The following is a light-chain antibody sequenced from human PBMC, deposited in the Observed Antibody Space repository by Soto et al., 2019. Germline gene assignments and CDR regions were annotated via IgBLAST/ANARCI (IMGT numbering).Light chain of an antibody. CDR1: QSISSW. Sequence: IQMTQSLSTLSASVGDRVTITCRASQSISSWLAWYQQKPGKAPKLLISDASSLKSGVPSRFSGSGSATEFTLTISSLQPDDFATYYCQQYNSYSRTFGQGTKVDIK. V-gene: IGKV1-5*01. CDR2: DAS. J-gene: IGKJ1*01. CDR3: QQYNSYSRT.